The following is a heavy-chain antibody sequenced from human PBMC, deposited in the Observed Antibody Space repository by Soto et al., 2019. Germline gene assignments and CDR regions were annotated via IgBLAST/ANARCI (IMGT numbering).Heavy chain of an antibody. Sequence: QVLLVESGGGVVQPGGSLRLSCAASGFTFSASVMHWVRQAPGKGLEWMAILSYGAKNKYYADSVKGRFTISRDISESTLYLQMDSLRTEDTAVYYCVREEFEDGRGHFTNWVQGTLVSVSS. V-gene: IGHV3-30*03. CDR3: VREEFEDGRGHFTN. D-gene: IGHD3-3*01. CDR2: LSYGAKNK. J-gene: IGHJ4*02. CDR1: GFTFSASV.